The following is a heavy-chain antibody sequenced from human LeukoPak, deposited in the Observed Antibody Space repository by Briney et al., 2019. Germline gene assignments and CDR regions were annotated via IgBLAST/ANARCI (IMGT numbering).Heavy chain of an antibody. V-gene: IGHV3-43*02. J-gene: IGHJ5*02. CDR1: GFTFDDYA. CDR2: ISGDGGST. D-gene: IGHD1-14*01. CDR3: AKDILSGTPQKPNWFDP. Sequence: GGSLRLSCAASGFTFDDYAMHWVRQAPGKGLEWVSLISGDGGSTYYADSVKGRFTISKDNSKNSLYLQMNSLRTEDTALYYCAKDILSGTPQKPNWFDPWGQGTLVTVSS.